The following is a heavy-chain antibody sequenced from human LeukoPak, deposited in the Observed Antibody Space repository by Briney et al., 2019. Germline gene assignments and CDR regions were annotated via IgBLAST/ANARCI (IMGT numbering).Heavy chain of an antibody. D-gene: IGHD3-10*01. J-gene: IGHJ6*02. CDR2: IIPIFGTA. V-gene: IGHV1-69*13. CDR3: ARASKATPYRSGTQNYGSGSLDPERYYYYYGMDV. Sequence: SVKVSCKASGGTFSSYAISWVRQAPGQGLEWMGGIIPIFGTANYAQKFQGRVTITADESTSTAYMELSSLRSEDTAVYYCARASKATPYRSGTQNYGSGSLDPERYYYYYGMDVWGQGTTVTVSS. CDR1: GGTFSSYA.